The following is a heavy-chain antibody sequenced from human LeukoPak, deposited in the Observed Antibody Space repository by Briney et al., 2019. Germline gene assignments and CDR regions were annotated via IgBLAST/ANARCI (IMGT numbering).Heavy chain of an antibody. D-gene: IGHD6-13*01. V-gene: IGHV3-15*01. J-gene: IGHJ4*02. CDR3: TTDAGYTSRWYNY. CDR2: IKSKIDGRTI. Sequence: GGSLRLSCAASGFTFSNAYMSWVRQAPGKGLEWVGRIKSKIDGRTIDYAAPVNGRFTISRDHSRTTLHLQMNSLKTEDTAVYYCTTDAGYTSRWYNYWGQGPLVTVSS. CDR1: GFTFSNAY.